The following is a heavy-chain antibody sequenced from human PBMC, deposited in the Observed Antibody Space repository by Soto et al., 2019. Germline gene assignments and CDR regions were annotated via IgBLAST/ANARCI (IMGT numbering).Heavy chain of an antibody. CDR1: GYTFTSYG. CDR2: ISAYNGNT. Sequence: ASVKVSCKASGYTFTSYGVSWVRQAPGQGLEWMGWISAYNGNTNYAQKLQGRVTMTTDTSTSTAYMELRSLRSDDTAVYHCASNANYDFWSGYPSYYYYMDVWGKGTTVTVSS. V-gene: IGHV1-18*01. D-gene: IGHD3-3*01. CDR3: ASNANYDFWSGYPSYYYYMDV. J-gene: IGHJ6*03.